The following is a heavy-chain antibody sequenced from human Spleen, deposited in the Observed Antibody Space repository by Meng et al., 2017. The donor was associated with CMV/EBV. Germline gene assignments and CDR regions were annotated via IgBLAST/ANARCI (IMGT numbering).Heavy chain of an antibody. J-gene: IGHJ5*02. CDR1: GYNFTGYY. CDR3: ARVGVVAAPSGWFDP. V-gene: IGHV1-2*04. Sequence: GYNFTGYYIHWVRQAPGQGPEWMGWIDPNSGGTRYAQKFQGWVTMTMDRSISTVYLELSRLRPDDTAVYFCARVGVVAAPSGWFDPWGQGTLVTVSS. CDR2: IDPNSGGT. D-gene: IGHD3-22*01.